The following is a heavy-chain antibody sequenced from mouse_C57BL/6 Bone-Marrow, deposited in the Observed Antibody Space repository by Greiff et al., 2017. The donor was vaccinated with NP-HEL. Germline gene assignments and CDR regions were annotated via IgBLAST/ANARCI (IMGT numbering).Heavy chain of an antibody. Sequence: EVQLQQSGPELVKPGASVKIPCKASGYTFTDYNMDWVKQSHGKSLEWIGDINPNNGGTIYNQKFKGKATLTVDKSSSTAYMELRSLTSEDTAVYYCARWGLHEFPYAMDYWGQGTSVTVSS. D-gene: IGHD2-4*01. CDR1: GYTFTDYN. CDR2: INPNNGGT. V-gene: IGHV1-18*01. CDR3: ARWGLHEFPYAMDY. J-gene: IGHJ4*01.